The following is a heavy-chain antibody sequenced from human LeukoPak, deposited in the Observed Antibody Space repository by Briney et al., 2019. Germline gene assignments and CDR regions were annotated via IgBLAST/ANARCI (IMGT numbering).Heavy chain of an antibody. V-gene: IGHV3-48*03. J-gene: IGHJ5*02. CDR1: GFTFRSYE. CDR3: AREMLAAVAAQS. CDR2: ISSIGSTI. D-gene: IGHD6-19*01. Sequence: TGGSLRLSCAASGFTFRSYEMNWVRQAPGKGLELVSYISSIGSTIYYADSVKGRFTIYRDNAKNSLYLQMNSLRAEDTAVYYCAREMLAAVAAQSWGQGTLVTVSS.